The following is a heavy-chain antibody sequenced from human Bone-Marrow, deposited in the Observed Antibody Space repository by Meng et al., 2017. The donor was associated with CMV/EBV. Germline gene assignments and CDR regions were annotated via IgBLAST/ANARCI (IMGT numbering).Heavy chain of an antibody. CDR3: ARDHQDCSSTSCYSGFDY. CDR1: GGSVSSGSYY. J-gene: IGHJ4*02. D-gene: IGHD2-2*02. CDR2: IYYSGST. Sequence: SEPLSLTCTVSGGSVSSGSYYWSWIRQPPGKGLEWIGYIYYSGSTNYNPSLKSRVTISVDTSKNQFSLKLSSVTAADTAVYYCARDHQDCSSTSCYSGFDYWGQGTLVTVSS. V-gene: IGHV4-61*01.